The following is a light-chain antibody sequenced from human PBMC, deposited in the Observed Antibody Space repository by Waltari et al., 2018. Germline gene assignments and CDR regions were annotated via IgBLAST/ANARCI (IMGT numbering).Light chain of an antibody. Sequence: QSVLTQPPSVSAAPGQKVTISCSGSSSNLGNYYVSWYQQPPATAPKLLIYDTKERPAGIPDRFSGSKSGTSATLGITGLQTGDEADYYCGTWDGSLSAVVFGGGTKLTVL. J-gene: IGLJ2*01. CDR3: GTWDGSLSAVV. V-gene: IGLV1-51*01. CDR1: SSNLGNYY. CDR2: DTK.